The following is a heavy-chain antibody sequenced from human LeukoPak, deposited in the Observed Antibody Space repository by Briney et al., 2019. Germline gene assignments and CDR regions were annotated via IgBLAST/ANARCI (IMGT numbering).Heavy chain of an antibody. CDR1: GGSVSSYY. CDR2: IYYSGST. V-gene: IGHV4-59*02. Sequence: SETQSLTCTVSGGSVSSYYWSWIRQPPGKGLEWIGYIYYSGSTNYNPSLKSRVTISVDTSKNQFSLKLSSVTAADTAVYYCARSPHSSSWPSAEYFQHWGQGTLVTVSS. J-gene: IGHJ1*01. D-gene: IGHD6-13*01. CDR3: ARSPHSSSWPSAEYFQH.